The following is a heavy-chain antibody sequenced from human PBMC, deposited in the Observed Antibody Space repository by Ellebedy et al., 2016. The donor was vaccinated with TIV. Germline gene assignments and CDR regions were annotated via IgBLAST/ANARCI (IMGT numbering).Heavy chain of an antibody. CDR1: GASLRSYY. D-gene: IGHD1-26*01. J-gene: IGHJ3*02. CDR2: IFYSGST. V-gene: IGHV4-59*01. CDR3: ARGTGSYRSGAFGI. Sequence: MPSETLSLTCTVSGASLRSYYWSWIRQPPGKGLEWLGYIFYSGSTNSNPSLKSRVTISVDSSKSQFSLKLRSVTAADTAVYYCARGTGSYRSGAFGIWGQGTVVTVSS.